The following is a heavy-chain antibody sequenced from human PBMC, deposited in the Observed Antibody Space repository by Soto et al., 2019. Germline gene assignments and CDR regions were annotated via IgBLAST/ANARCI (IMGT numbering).Heavy chain of an antibody. Sequence: EVQLVESGGGLVKPGGSLRLSCAASGFTFSSYSMNWVRQAPGKGLEWVSSISSSSSYIYYADSVKGRFTISRDNDKNSLYLQMNSLRAEDTAVYYCAKESMVRSPGGGMDVWGQGTTVTVSS. CDR2: ISSSSSYI. D-gene: IGHD3-10*01. V-gene: IGHV3-21*01. CDR3: AKESMVRSPGGGMDV. CDR1: GFTFSSYS. J-gene: IGHJ6*02.